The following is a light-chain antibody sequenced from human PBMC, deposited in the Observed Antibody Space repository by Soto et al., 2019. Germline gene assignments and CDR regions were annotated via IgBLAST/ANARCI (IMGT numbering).Light chain of an antibody. Sequence: EIVMTQSPATLSVSPGERATLSCRASQSVSSNLAWYQQKRCQAPRLLIYGASTRATGIPARFSGSGSGTEFTLTISSLQSEDFAVYYCQQYNNWPPLTFGGGTKVEIK. V-gene: IGKV3-15*01. CDR3: QQYNNWPPLT. CDR1: QSVSSN. CDR2: GAS. J-gene: IGKJ4*01.